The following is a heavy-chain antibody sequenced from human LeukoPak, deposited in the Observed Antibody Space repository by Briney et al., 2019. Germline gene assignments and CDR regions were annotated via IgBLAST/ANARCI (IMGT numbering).Heavy chain of an antibody. V-gene: IGHV4-39*07. Sequence: SETLSLTCTVSGGSISSSSYYWGWIRQPPGKGLEWIGSIYYSGSTYYNPSLKSRVTISVDTSKNQFSLKLSSVTAADTAMYYCARERGGWYSTGFDYWGQGTLVTVSS. CDR3: ARERGGWYSTGFDY. CDR1: GGSISSSSYY. D-gene: IGHD2-21*02. CDR2: IYYSGST. J-gene: IGHJ4*02.